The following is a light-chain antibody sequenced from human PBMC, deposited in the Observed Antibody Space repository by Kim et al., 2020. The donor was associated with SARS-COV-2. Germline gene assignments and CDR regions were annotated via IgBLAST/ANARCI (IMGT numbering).Light chain of an antibody. CDR1: SSDVGGYNS. V-gene: IGLV2-14*03. Sequence: SFTISCTGTSSDVGGYNSVSWYQQHPGKAPKLMIYDVTNRPSGVSNRFSGSKSGNTASLTISGLQAEDEADYYCCSYTSSSTLDVVFGGGTQLTVL. CDR3: CSYTSSSTLDVV. CDR2: DVT. J-gene: IGLJ2*01.